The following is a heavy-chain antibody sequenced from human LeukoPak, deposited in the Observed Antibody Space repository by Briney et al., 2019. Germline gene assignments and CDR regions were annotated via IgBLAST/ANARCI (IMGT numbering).Heavy chain of an antibody. CDR2: ISSSSSYI. Sequence: GGSLRLSCAASGFTFGSYSTNWVRQAPGKGLEWVSSISSSSSYIYYADSVKGRFTISRDNAKNSLYLQMNSLRAEDTAVYYCARGIAVAGTILGVWGQGTLVTVSS. CDR1: GFTFGSYS. J-gene: IGHJ4*02. CDR3: ARGIAVAGTILGV. V-gene: IGHV3-21*01. D-gene: IGHD6-19*01.